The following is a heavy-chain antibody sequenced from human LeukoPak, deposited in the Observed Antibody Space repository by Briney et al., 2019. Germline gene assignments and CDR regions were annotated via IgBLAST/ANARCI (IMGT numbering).Heavy chain of an antibody. CDR2: ISSSGSTI. CDR1: GFTFSSYE. CDR3: ARTGDGYSSFSYYYYMDV. J-gene: IGHJ6*03. V-gene: IGHV3-48*03. Sequence: PGGSLRLSCAASGFTFSSYEMNWVRQAPGKGLEWVSYISSSGSTIYYADSVKGRFTISRDNAKKSLYLQVNSLRAEDTAVYYCARTGDGYSSFSYYYYMDVWGKGTTVSVSS. D-gene: IGHD5-24*01.